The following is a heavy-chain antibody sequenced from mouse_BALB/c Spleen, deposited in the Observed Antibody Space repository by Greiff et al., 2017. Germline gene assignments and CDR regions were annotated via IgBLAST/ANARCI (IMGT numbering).Heavy chain of an antibody. CDR2: ISSGGSYT. CDR1: GFTFSSYG. V-gene: IGHV5-6*02. Sequence: DVKLQESGGDLVKPGGSLKLSCAASGFTFSSYGMSWVRQTPDKRLEWVATISSGGSYTYYPDSVKGRFTISRDNAKNTLYLQMSSLKSEDTAMYYCARHFDYPFAYWGQGTLVTVSA. CDR3: ARHFDYPFAY. J-gene: IGHJ3*01. D-gene: IGHD2-4*01.